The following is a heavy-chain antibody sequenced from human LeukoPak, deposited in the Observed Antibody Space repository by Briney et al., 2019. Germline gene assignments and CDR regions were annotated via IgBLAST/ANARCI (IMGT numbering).Heavy chain of an antibody. D-gene: IGHD3-22*01. V-gene: IGHV3-48*01. CDR1: GFSFSSYS. CDR2: ISSSSSTI. Sequence: PGGSLRLSCAGSGFSFSSYSMNWVRQAPGKGLEWVSYISSSSSTIYYADSVKGRFTISRDNATNSLYLQMNSLRTEDTAVYYCARVIANHCDYWGQGTLVTVSS. CDR3: ARVIANHCDY. J-gene: IGHJ4*02.